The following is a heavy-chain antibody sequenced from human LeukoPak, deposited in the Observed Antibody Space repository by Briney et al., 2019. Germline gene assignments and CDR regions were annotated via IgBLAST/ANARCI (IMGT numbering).Heavy chain of an antibody. CDR1: GDSISSYY. CDR2: FYYSGST. CDR3: ARDRSSTSFGTFDI. Sequence: PSETLSLTCTVSGDSISSYYWSWIRQPPGKGLEWIGYFYYSGSTNYNPSLKSRVTISVDTSKSQFSLKLSSVTAADTAVYYCARDRSSTSFGTFDIWGQGTVVTVSS. V-gene: IGHV4-59*01. D-gene: IGHD6-13*01. J-gene: IGHJ3*02.